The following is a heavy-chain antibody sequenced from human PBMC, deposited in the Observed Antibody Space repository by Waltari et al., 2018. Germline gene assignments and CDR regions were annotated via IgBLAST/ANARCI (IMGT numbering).Heavy chain of an antibody. CDR3: ARVGVIAAAGTPFPDY. Sequence: EVQLVESGGGLIQPGGSLRLSCADSGFTVSSNYMSWVRQAPGKGLEWVSVIYSGGSTYYADSVKGRFTISRDNSKNTLYLQMNSPRAEDTAVYYCARVGVIAAAGTPFPDYWGQGTLVTVSS. CDR2: IYSGGST. J-gene: IGHJ4*02. CDR1: GFTVSSNY. V-gene: IGHV3-53*01. D-gene: IGHD6-13*01.